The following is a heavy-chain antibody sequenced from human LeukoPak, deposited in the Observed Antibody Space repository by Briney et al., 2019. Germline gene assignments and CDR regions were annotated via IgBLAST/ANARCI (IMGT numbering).Heavy chain of an antibody. D-gene: IGHD6-6*01. CDR3: ARDPSSSPDY. CDR1: GGSISSGSYY. V-gene: IGHV4-61*02. CDR2: IYTSGST. Sequence: SQTLSLTCTVSGGSISSGSYYWSWIRQPAGKGLEWIGRIYTSGSTNYNPSLKSRVTMSVDTSKNQFSLKLSSVTAADTAVYYCARDPSSSPDYWGQGTLVTVSS. J-gene: IGHJ4*02.